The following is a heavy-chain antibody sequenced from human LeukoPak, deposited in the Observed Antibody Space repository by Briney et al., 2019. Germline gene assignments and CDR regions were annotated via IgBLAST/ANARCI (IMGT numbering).Heavy chain of an antibody. CDR1: GFTFSSYA. Sequence: PGGSLRLSCAASGFTFSSYAMSWVRQAPGKGLEWVGRIKSETDGGTTDYAAPVKGRFTISRDDSKNTLYLQMNSLKTEDTAVYYCTTRPGDSSSWYDTWGQGTLVTVSS. CDR3: TTRPGDSSSWYDT. J-gene: IGHJ5*02. V-gene: IGHV3-15*01. CDR2: IKSETDGGTT. D-gene: IGHD6-13*01.